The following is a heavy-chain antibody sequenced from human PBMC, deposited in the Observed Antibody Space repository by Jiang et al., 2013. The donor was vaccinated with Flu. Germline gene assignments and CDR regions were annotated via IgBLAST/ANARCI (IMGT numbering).Heavy chain of an antibody. D-gene: IGHD3-9*01. CDR1: GYTFTSYY. Sequence: CKASGYTFTSYYMHWVRQAPGQGLEWMGIINPSGGSTSYAQKFQGRVTMTRDTSTSTVYMELSSLRSEDTAVYYCARDLGYDILTGWPPKDYYYGMDVWGQGTTVTVSS. J-gene: IGHJ6*02. CDR2: INPSGGST. V-gene: IGHV1-46*01. CDR3: ARDLGYDILTGWPPKDYYYGMDV.